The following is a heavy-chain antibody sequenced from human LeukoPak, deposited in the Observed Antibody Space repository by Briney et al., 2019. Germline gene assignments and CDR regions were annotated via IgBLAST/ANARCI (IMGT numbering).Heavy chain of an antibody. CDR3: ARDRDTAMTKGGLSN. CDR1: GDSISGSNW. CDR2: IYHSGST. V-gene: IGHV4-4*02. J-gene: IGHJ4*02. Sequence: PSETLSLTCDVSGDSISGSNWWNWVRQPPGKGLEWIGGIYHSGSTNYNPSLKSRVTMSVDKSKNQFSLKLSSVTAADTAVYYCARDRDTAMTKGGLSNWGQGTLVTVSS. D-gene: IGHD5-18*01.